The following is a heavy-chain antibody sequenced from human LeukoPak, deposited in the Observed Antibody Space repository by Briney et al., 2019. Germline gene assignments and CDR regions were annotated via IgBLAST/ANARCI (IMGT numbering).Heavy chain of an antibody. D-gene: IGHD4-23*01. CDR3: ARYYGGNSDH. Sequence: GGSLRLSSAASGFTFSTSRMTWVPPGPGKGLEWVANIKQDVGEKYYVDSVRGRFTISRDTAKDSLYLHMHRPRATATASYYSARYYGGNSDHWGQGTRVIVSS. V-gene: IGHV3-7*04. J-gene: IGHJ4*02. CDR2: IKQDVGEK. CDR1: GFTFSTSR.